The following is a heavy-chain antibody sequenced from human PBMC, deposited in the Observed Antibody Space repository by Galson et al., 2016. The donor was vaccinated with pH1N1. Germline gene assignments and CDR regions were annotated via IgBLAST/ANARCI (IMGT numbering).Heavy chain of an antibody. CDR1: GGSIRSGDSY. V-gene: IGHV4-31*03. D-gene: IGHD3-10*01. J-gene: IGHJ5*02. CDR2: IYYSGST. CDR3: ARGVWFGELGAWFDP. Sequence: TLSLTCTVSGGSIRSGDSYWTWIRQHPGKGLEWIGYIYYSGSTYYNPSLKSRVTISVDTSKNQFSLKLSPVTAADTAVYYCARGVWFGELGAWFDPWVQGTLVTVSS.